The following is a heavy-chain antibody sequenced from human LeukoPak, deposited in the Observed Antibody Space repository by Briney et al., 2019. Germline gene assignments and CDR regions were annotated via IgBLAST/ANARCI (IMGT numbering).Heavy chain of an antibody. CDR1: GFTFATFW. J-gene: IGHJ6*03. CDR3: AKDVESYSYVDRADMDV. CDR2: IKQDGSEK. Sequence: GGSLRLSCAASGFTFATFWLTWVRQAPGKGLEWVANIKQDGSEKYYLDSVKGRFTISRDNAKNSLYLQMNSLRAEDTAVYYCAKDVESYSYVDRADMDVWGKGTTVTISS. V-gene: IGHV3-7*01. D-gene: IGHD5-18*01.